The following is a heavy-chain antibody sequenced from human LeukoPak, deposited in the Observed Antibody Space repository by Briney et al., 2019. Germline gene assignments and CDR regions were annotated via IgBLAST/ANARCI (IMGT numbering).Heavy chain of an antibody. V-gene: IGHV3-23*01. Sequence: GGSLRLSCAASGFTFSSYAMSWARQAPGKGLEWVSGISGSGGSTYYADSVKGRFTISRDNSKNTLYLQMNSLRAEDTALYYCAKATDFWSGYSDYWGQGTLVTVSS. J-gene: IGHJ4*02. CDR3: AKATDFWSGYSDY. CDR1: GFTFSSYA. CDR2: ISGSGGST. D-gene: IGHD3-3*01.